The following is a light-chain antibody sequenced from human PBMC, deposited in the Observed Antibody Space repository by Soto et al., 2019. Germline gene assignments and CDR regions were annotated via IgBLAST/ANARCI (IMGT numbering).Light chain of an antibody. J-gene: IGLJ2*01. V-gene: IGLV1-36*01. CDR1: YSNTAKNG. CDR2: YDD. Sequence: QSVLTQPPSVSAAPRQRVTITCSGSYSNTAKNGVNWYQQFPGKAPKLVLYYDDLLPSGVSDRFSGSKSGTSASLAISGLVSEDEADYYCASWDDTLNAVVFGGGTKLTVL. CDR3: ASWDDTLNAVV.